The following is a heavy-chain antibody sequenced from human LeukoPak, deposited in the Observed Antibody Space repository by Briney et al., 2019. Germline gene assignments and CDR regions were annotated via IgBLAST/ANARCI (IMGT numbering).Heavy chain of an antibody. Sequence: SQTLSLTYAFSGDSVSSNSAAWNWIRQSPSRGLEWLERTYRRSKRYKHDAVSVKSQITINPDTCKHRVCLQLNSVTPQVSAGYYCARCTGDLDYWGQGTLVTVSS. CDR1: GDSVSSNSAA. J-gene: IGHJ4*02. CDR3: ARCTGDLDY. V-gene: IGHV6-1*01. D-gene: IGHD3-10*02. CDR2: TYRRSKRYK.